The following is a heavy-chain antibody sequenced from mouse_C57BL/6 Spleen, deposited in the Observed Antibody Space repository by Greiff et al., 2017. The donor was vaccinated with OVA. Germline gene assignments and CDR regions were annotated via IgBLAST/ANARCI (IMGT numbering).Heavy chain of an antibody. CDR1: GYTFTSYW. CDR2: IYPSDSET. J-gene: IGHJ3*01. Sequence: QVQLQQPGAELVRPGSSVKLSCKASGYTFTSYWMDWVKQRPGQGLEWIGNIYPSDSETHYNQKFKDKATLTVDKSSSTAYMQLSSLTSEDSAVYYCARSNDGSAYWGQGTLVTVSA. V-gene: IGHV1-61*01. D-gene: IGHD2-3*01. CDR3: ARSNDGSAY.